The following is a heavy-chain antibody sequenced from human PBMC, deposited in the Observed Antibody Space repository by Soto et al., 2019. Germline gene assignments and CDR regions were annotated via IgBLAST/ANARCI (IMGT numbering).Heavy chain of an antibody. CDR2: INHSGST. J-gene: IGHJ4*02. CDR3: ARGPPRLVQPTGAFGY. Sequence: SETLSLTCAVYGGSFSGYYWSWIRQPPGKGLEWIGEINHSGSTNYNPSLKSRVTISVDTSKNQFSLKLSSVTAADTAVYYCARGPPRLVQPTGAFGYWGQGTLVTVSS. V-gene: IGHV4-34*01. CDR1: GGSFSGYY. D-gene: IGHD3-10*01.